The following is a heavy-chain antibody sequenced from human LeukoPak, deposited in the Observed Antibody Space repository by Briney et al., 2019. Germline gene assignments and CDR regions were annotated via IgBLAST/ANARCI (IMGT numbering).Heavy chain of an antibody. V-gene: IGHV3-21*05. D-gene: IGHD6-13*01. CDR1: GFTFSSYS. Sequence: GGSLRLSCAASGFTFSSYSMNWVRQAPGKGLEWVSYVSSSSSYIYYADSVKGRFTISRDNAKNSLYLQMNSLRAEDTAVYYCARDIASARSRAAGNYWGQGTLVTVSS. CDR3: ARDIASARSRAAGNY. J-gene: IGHJ4*02. CDR2: VSSSSSYI.